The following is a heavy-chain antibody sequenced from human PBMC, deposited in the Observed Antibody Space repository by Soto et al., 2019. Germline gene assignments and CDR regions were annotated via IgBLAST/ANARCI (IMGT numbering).Heavy chain of an antibody. V-gene: IGHV4-4*07. J-gene: IGHJ4*02. CDR1: GGSINSYY. D-gene: IGHD3-10*01. CDR3: ARGPGGFGDFSLDY. CDR2: IYSGGST. Sequence: QVQLQESGPGLVKPSETLSLTCTVSGGSINSYYWSWIRQPAGKGLEWIGRIYSGGSTNYNPSLTSRLTVSVDTSKNQFSLKLTSVTAADTAVYYGARGPGGFGDFSLDYWGQGTLVTVSS.